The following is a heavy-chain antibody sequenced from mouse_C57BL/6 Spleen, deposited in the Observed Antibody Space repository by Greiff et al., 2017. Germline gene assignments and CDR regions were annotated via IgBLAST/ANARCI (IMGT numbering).Heavy chain of an antibody. CDR3: AICPLIYYYGSLDY. CDR2: IHPSDSDT. V-gene: IGHV1-74*01. J-gene: IGHJ2*01. D-gene: IGHD1-1*01. Sequence: QVQLQQPGAELVKPGASVKVSCKASGYTFTSYWMHWVKQRPGQGLEWIGRIHPSDSDTNYNQQFKGKATLTVDKSSSTAYMQLSSLTSEDSAVYYCAICPLIYYYGSLDYWGQGTTLTVSS. CDR1: GYTFTSYW.